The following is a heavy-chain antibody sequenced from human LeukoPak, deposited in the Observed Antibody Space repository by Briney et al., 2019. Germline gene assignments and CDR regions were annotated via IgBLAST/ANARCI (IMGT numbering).Heavy chain of an antibody. CDR2: IYYSGST. J-gene: IGHJ4*02. Sequence: SESLSLTCNVSGGSISIGRDYWSWIRQHPGKGLEWLGYIYYSGSTYYNPSLKSRVTISVDTSKNQFSLKLGSVTAADTAVYYWARNTWRDDYWGRGTLVTVSS. CDR1: GGSISIGRDY. D-gene: IGHD1/OR15-1a*01. CDR3: ARNTWRDDY. V-gene: IGHV4-31*03.